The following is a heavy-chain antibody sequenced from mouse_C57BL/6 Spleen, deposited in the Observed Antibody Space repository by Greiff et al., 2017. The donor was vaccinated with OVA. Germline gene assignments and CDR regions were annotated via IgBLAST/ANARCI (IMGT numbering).Heavy chain of an antibody. J-gene: IGHJ4*01. CDR1: GYTFTSYW. CDR2: IDPSDSET. D-gene: IGHD3-2*02. Sequence: VQLQQPGAELVRPGSSVKLSCKASGYTFTSYWMHWVKQRPIQGLEWIGNIDPSDSETHYNQKFKDKATLTVDKSSSTAYMQLSSLTSEDSAVYYCARLTAQAGAMDYWGQGTSVTVSS. V-gene: IGHV1-52*01. CDR3: ARLTAQAGAMDY.